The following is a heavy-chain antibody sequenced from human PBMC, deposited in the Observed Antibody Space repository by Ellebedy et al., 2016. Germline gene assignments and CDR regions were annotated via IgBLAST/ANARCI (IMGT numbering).Heavy chain of an antibody. J-gene: IGHJ4*02. D-gene: IGHD3-3*01. CDR1: GNTLTELP. Sequence: ASVKVSCXVSGNTLTELPMHWVRQAPGKGLEWMGTIDPEDGETIYAQKFQGRVTMTEDTSTDAAYMELSSLRSEDTAVYYCARGWKTMFGVITEDIWGQGTLVTVSS. CDR3: ARGWKTMFGVITEDI. V-gene: IGHV1-24*01. CDR2: IDPEDGET.